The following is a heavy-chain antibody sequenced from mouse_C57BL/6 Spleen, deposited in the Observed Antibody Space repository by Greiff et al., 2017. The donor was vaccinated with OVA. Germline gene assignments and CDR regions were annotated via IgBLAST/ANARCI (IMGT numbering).Heavy chain of an antibody. CDR3: VRDGRTGRDYAMDY. D-gene: IGHD4-1*01. J-gene: IGHJ4*01. CDR2: IRSKSSNYAT. V-gene: IGHV10-3*01. Sequence: EVHLVESGGGLVQPKGSLKLSCAASGFTFNTYAMHWVRQAPGKGLEWVARIRSKSSNYATYYADSVKDRFTISRDDSQSMLYLQMNNLKTEDTAMYYCVRDGRTGRDYAMDYWGQGTSVTVSS. CDR1: GFTFNTYA.